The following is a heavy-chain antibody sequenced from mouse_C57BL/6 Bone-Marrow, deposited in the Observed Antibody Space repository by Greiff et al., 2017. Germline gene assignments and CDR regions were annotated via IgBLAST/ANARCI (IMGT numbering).Heavy chain of an antibody. CDR2: IDPSDSYT. V-gene: IGHV1-59*01. Sequence: VVRPGTSVKLSCKASGYTFTSYWMHWVKQRPGQGLEWIGVIDPSDSYTNYNQKFKGKATLTVDTSSSTAYMQLSSLTSEDSAVYYCAKLGAMDYWGQGTSDTVSS. D-gene: IGHD4-1*01. CDR1: GYTFTSYW. CDR3: AKLGAMDY. J-gene: IGHJ4*01.